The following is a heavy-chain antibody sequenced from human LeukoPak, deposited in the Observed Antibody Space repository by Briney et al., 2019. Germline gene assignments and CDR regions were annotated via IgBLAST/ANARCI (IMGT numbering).Heavy chain of an antibody. CDR1: GGTFSSYA. J-gene: IGHJ4*02. CDR3: ARVGWLRQNFDY. CDR2: IIPILGIA. Sequence: ASVKVSCKASGGTFSSYAISWVRQAPGQGLEWMGRIIPILGIANYAQKFQGRVTITADKSTSTDYMELSSLRSEDTAVYYCARVGWLRQNFDYWGQGTLVTVSS. V-gene: IGHV1-69*04. D-gene: IGHD5-12*01.